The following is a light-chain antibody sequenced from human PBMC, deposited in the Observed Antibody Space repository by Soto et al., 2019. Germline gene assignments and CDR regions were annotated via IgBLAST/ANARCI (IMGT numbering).Light chain of an antibody. Sequence: QSALTQPRSVSGSPGQSVTISCTGTSSDIGRYPYVSWYQQHPGKAPRLMVYDVSKRPSGVPDRFSGSKSGNTASLTISGLQAEDEADYYCCSYAGSYTLVFGGGTKLTVL. CDR1: SSDIGRYPY. J-gene: IGLJ3*02. CDR2: DVS. CDR3: CSYAGSYTLV. V-gene: IGLV2-11*01.